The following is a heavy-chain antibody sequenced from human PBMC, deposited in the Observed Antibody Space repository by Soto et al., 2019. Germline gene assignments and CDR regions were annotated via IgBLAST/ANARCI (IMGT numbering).Heavy chain of an antibody. V-gene: IGHV3-30*18. Sequence: QVQLVESGGGVVQPGRSLRLSCAASGFTFSSYGMHWVRQALGKGLEWVAVISYDGSNKQYSDSVKGRFTISRDNSKSTLYLQMTSLRAEDTAVYYCAKDVAAAGTGDYWGQGTLVTVSS. CDR2: ISYDGSNK. D-gene: IGHD6-13*01. J-gene: IGHJ4*02. CDR1: GFTFSSYG. CDR3: AKDVAAAGTGDY.